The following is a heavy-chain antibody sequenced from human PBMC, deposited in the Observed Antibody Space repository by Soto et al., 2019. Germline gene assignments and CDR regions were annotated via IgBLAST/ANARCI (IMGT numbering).Heavy chain of an antibody. CDR1: GGSISNYY. V-gene: IGHV4-59*08. CDR2: IHYSGST. J-gene: IGHJ4*02. D-gene: IGHD3-3*01. Sequence: QVQLQESGPGLVKPSETLSLTCTVSGGSISNYYWSWIRQPPGKGLEWIGYIHYSGSTKYNPSLKSRVAISAYTSKNQFSLKLSSVTAADTAMYYCARGHYDFWSGYFATIDYWGQGTLVTVS. CDR3: ARGHYDFWSGYFATIDY.